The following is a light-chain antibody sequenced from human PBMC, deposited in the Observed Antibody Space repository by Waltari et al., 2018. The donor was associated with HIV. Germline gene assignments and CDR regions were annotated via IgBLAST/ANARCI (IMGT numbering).Light chain of an antibody. CDR2: DTS. CDR3: QQRSIWPPYT. J-gene: IGKJ2*01. CDR1: KNIHNY. Sequence: IVLTQSPPTLSLSPGATATLSCRSSKNIHNYLAWYQQKPGQPPRLVIYDTSNRATGIPTRVGGSGSGTHFTLTITSLEPEDCAVYYCQQRSIWPPYTFGQGTRLQI. V-gene: IGKV3-11*01.